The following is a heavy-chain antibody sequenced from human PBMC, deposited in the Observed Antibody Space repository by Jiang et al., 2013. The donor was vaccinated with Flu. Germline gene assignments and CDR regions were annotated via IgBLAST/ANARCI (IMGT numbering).Heavy chain of an antibody. J-gene: IGHJ4*02. CDR3: ATGRDGYTEDFDY. V-gene: IGHV5-10-1*01. D-gene: IGHD5-24*01. CDR2: IDPSDSYT. Sequence: SYWISWVRQMPGKGLEWMGRIDPSDSYTNYSPSFQGHVTISADKSISTAYLQWSSLKASDTAMYYCATGRDGYTEDFDYWGQGTLVTVSS. CDR1: SYW.